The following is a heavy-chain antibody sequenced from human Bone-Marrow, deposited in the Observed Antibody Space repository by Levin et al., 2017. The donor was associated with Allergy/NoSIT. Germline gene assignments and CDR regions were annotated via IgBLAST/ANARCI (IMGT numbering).Heavy chain of an antibody. J-gene: IGHJ4*02. CDR3: ARGTVDYGDYYYFDF. CDR2: ISYDGSTE. CDR1: GFSLSSYA. D-gene: IGHD4-17*01. V-gene: IGHV3-30*04. Sequence: GGSLRLSCAASGFSLSSYAMHWVRQAPGKGLEWVTVISYDGSTEYYADSVKGRFTISRDNSKNTLSLQMNSLRAEDTALYYCARGTVDYGDYYYFDFWGQGTLVTVSS.